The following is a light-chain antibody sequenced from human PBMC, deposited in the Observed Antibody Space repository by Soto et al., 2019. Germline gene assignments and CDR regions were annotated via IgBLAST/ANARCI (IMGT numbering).Light chain of an antibody. CDR3: CSYAGFSTFVL. CDR1: SSDVGGYNY. CDR2: DVS. Sequence: QSALTQPRSVSGSPGQSVTISCTGTSSDVGGYNYVSWYQHHPGKAPKLMIYDVSKRPSGVPDRFSGSKSGNTAFLTISGLQAEDEADYYCCSYAGFSTFVLFGGGTKLTVL. J-gene: IGLJ3*02. V-gene: IGLV2-11*01.